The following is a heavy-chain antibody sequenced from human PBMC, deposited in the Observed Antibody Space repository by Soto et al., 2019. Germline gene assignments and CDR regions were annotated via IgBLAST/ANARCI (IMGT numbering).Heavy chain of an antibody. CDR2: IHPGDSTT. V-gene: IGHV5-51*01. CDR3: VRRDGDYDRSGSYYH. Sequence: GESLKISCQASGYTFTTYWIAWVRQLPGKGLEWVGVIHPGDSTTRYSPSFQSQVTISADKSITTAYLQWSSLKASDTAMYYCVRRDGDYDRSGSYYHWGQGTLVTVSS. D-gene: IGHD3-10*01. CDR1: GYTFTTYW. J-gene: IGHJ4*02.